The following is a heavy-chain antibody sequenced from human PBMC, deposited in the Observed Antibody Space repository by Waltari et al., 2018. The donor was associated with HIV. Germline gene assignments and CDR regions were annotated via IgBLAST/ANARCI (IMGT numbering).Heavy chain of an antibody. Sequence: VQLVESGGGLIQPGGSLSLSCAASGFSVSDNYMSWVRQAPGKRPGWASVVYLGGSTDYADSVRGRFTTSRDESKNMLYLQMNSLRAEDTAVYYCARALTRGLWDSWGQGTLVSVSS. D-gene: IGHD2-2*01. CDR3: ARALTRGLWDS. CDR1: GFSVSDNY. J-gene: IGHJ4*02. CDR2: VYLGGST. V-gene: IGHV3-53*01.